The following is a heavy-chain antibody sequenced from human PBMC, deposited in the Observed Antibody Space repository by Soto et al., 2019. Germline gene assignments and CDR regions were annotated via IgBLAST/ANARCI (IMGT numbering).Heavy chain of an antibody. CDR3: ARGHRGSYLYNWFDP. V-gene: IGHV4-39*01. D-gene: IGHD1-26*01. CDR1: GGSISSSSYY. CDR2: IYYSGST. Sequence: PSETLSLTCTVSGGSISSSSYYWGWIRQPPGKGLEWIGSIYYSGSTYYNPSLKSRVTISVDTSKNQFSLKLSSVTAADTAVYYCARGHRGSYLYNWFDPWGQGTLVTVSS. J-gene: IGHJ5*02.